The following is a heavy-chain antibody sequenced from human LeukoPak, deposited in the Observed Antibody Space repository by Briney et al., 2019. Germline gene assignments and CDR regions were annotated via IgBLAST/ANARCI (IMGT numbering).Heavy chain of an antibody. V-gene: IGHV3-21*01. CDR1: GFTFSSYS. Sequence: GGSLRLSCAASGFTFSSYSMNWVRQAPGKGLEWVSSISSSSSYIYYADSVKGRFTISRDNAKNSLYLQMNSLRAEDTAVYYCARDRGYSGCDAFLDYWGQGTLVTVSS. CDR3: ARDRGYSGCDAFLDY. D-gene: IGHD5-12*01. J-gene: IGHJ4*02. CDR2: ISSSSSYI.